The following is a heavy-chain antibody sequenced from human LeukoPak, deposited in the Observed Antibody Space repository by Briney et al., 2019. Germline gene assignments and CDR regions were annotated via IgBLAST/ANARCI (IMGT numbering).Heavy chain of an antibody. D-gene: IGHD6-6*01. V-gene: IGHV4-59*01. J-gene: IGHJ4*02. Sequence: SETLSLTCTVSGGSISSYYWSWIRQPPGKGLEWIGYIYYSGSNNYNPSLKSRVTISVDTSKNQFSLKLSSVTAADTAVYYCARGVHGRSYYFDYWGQGTLVTVSS. CDR2: IYYSGSN. CDR1: GGSISSYY. CDR3: ARGVHGRSYYFDY.